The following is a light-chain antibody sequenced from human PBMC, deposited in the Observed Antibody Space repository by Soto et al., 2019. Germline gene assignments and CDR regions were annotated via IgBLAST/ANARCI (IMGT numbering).Light chain of an antibody. CDR1: QSVSSSH. V-gene: IGKV3-20*01. CDR2: AAS. CDR3: HQYGGSRT. Sequence: EIVLTQSPGTLSLSPGARATLSCRASQSVSSSHLAWYQQKPGQAPRLLIYAASSRATGIPDRFSGSGSGTDFTLTISRLEPEDFALYYCHQYGGSRTFGQGTKVDNK. J-gene: IGKJ1*01.